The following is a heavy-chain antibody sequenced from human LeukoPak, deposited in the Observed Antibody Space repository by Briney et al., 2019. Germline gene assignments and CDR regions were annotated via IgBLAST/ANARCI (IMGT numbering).Heavy chain of an antibody. CDR2: ISSSSSYI. CDR1: GFTFSSYS. J-gene: IGHJ4*02. D-gene: IGHD2-15*01. V-gene: IGHV3-21*01. CDR3: ARLACSGGSCYSVYFDY. Sequence: PGGSLRLPCAASGFTFSSYSMNWVRQAQGKGLEWVSSISSSSSYIYYADSVKGRFTISRDNAKNSLYLQMNSLRAEDTAVYYCARLACSGGSCYSVYFDYWGQGTLVTVSS.